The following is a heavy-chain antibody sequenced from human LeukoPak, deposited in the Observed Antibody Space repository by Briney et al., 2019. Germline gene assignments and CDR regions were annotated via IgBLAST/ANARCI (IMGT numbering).Heavy chain of an antibody. D-gene: IGHD3-16*02. CDR2: ISGSGGST. Sequence: GGSLRLSCAASGFTFSSYAMSWVRQAPGKGLEWVSAISGSGGSTYYADSVKGRFTISRDNSKNTLYLQMNGLRAEDTAVYYCAKDSLWDDYVWGSYRSGVFDYWGQGTLVTVSS. J-gene: IGHJ4*02. CDR1: GFTFSSYA. V-gene: IGHV3-23*01. CDR3: AKDSLWDDYVWGSYRSGVFDY.